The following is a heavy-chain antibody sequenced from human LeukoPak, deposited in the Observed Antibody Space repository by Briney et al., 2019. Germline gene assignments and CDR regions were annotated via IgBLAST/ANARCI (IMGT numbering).Heavy chain of an antibody. V-gene: IGHV4-38-2*02. CDR1: GYSISSGYY. J-gene: IGHJ5*02. Sequence: SETLSLTCTVSGYSISSGYYWGWIRQPPGKGLEWIGSIYHSGSTYYNPSLKSRVTISVDTSKNQFSLKLSSVTAADTAVYYCARVEYSSSPFRSGFDPWAREPWSPSPQ. D-gene: IGHD6-6*01. CDR2: IYHSGST. CDR3: ARVEYSSSPFRSGFDP.